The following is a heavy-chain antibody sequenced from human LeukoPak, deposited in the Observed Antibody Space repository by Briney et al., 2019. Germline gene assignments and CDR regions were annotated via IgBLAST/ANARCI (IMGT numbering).Heavy chain of an antibody. D-gene: IGHD6-19*01. CDR2: INSDGSST. V-gene: IGHV3-74*01. J-gene: IGHJ6*02. CDR3: ARAFWQWPYYGMDV. CDR1: GFTFSSYA. Sequence: GGSLRLSCAASGFTFSSYAMSWVRQAPGKGLVWVSRINSDGSSTSYADSVKGRFTISRDNAKNTLYLQMNSPRAEDTAVYYCARAFWQWPYYGMDVWGQGTTVTVSS.